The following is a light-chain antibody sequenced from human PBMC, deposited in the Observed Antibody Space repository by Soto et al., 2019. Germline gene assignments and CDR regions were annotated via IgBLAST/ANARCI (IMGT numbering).Light chain of an antibody. CDR3: SSYAPSRTLL. J-gene: IGLJ2*01. V-gene: IGLV2-14*03. Sequence: QSALTQPASVSGSPGQSITISCTGTSSDVGGYNYVSWYQQHPGKAPKLMIYDVSNRPSGVSNRFSGSKSGNTASLTISGLQAEDEADYYCSSYAPSRTLLFGGGTKVTVL. CDR1: SSDVGGYNY. CDR2: DVS.